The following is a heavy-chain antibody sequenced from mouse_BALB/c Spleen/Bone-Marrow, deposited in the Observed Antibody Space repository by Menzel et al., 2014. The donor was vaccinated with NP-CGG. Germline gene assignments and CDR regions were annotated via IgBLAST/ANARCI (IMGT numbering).Heavy chain of an antibody. CDR3: ARWGNWGGFAC. V-gene: IGHV1-4*01. CDR2: INPSSGYT. CDR1: GYTFTSYT. Sequence: QVQLQQSGAELARPGASVKMSCKASGYTFTSYTMHWVKQRPGQGLEWIGYINPSSGYTNYNQKFKDKATSTADKSSSTAYMQLSSLTSEDSAVYCCARWGNWGGFACWGQGTLVAVSA. J-gene: IGHJ3*01. D-gene: IGHD4-1*02.